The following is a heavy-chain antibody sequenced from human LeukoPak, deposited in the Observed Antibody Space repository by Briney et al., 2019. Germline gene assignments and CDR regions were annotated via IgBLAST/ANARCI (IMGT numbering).Heavy chain of an antibody. J-gene: IGHJ6*02. CDR2: IYYSGST. V-gene: IGHV4-59*01. CDR3: ARERLYGYPSYYYGMDV. Sequence: PSETLSLTCTVSSGSISSYYWSWIRQPPGKGLEWIGYIYYSGSTNYNPSLKSRVTISVDTSKNQFSLKLSSVTAADTAVYYCARERLYGYPSYYYGMDVWGQGTTVTVSS. D-gene: IGHD5-18*01. CDR1: SGSISSYY.